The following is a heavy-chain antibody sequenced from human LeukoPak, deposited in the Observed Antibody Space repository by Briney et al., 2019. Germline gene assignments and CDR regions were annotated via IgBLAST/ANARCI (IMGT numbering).Heavy chain of an antibody. J-gene: IGHJ4*02. CDR3: ARVVIAAADY. CDR2: ISWNSGSI. CDR1: GFTFDDYA. V-gene: IGHV3-9*01. D-gene: IGHD6-13*01. Sequence: GGSLRLSCAASGFTFDDYAMHWVRQAPGKGLEWVSGISWNSGSIGYADSVKGRFTISRDNAKNSLYLQMNSLRAEDTAVYYCARVVIAAADYWGQGTLVTVSS.